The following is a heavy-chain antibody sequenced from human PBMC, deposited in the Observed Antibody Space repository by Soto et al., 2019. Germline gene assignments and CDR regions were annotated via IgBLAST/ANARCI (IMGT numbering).Heavy chain of an antibody. Sequence: QVQLQESGPGLVKPSQTLSLTCTVSGGSISSGGYYWSWIRQHPGKGVDWIGYIYYSGSTYYNPALKRRVNISVDTSKNQFSLKLSSVTAADTAVYYCASLEMATTPQTGYWGQGTLVTVSS. CDR3: ASLEMATTPQTGY. V-gene: IGHV4-31*03. CDR2: IYYSGST. J-gene: IGHJ4*02. CDR1: GGSISSGGYY. D-gene: IGHD5-12*01.